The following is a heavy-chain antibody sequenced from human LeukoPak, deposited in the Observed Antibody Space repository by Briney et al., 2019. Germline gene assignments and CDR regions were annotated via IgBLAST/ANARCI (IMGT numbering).Heavy chain of an antibody. J-gene: IGHJ4*02. V-gene: IGHV3-15*01. Sequence: GGSLRLSCAASAFTFSNAWMNWVRQAPGKGLEWVGRIKSKTDGGTTDYAAPVKGRFTISRDDSKNTLYLQMSSLKTEDTAVYYCTTEERVSSGYCSGGSCYIDYWGQGTLVTVSS. CDR1: AFTFSNAW. D-gene: IGHD2-15*01. CDR3: TTEERVSSGYCSGGSCYIDY. CDR2: IKSKTDGGTT.